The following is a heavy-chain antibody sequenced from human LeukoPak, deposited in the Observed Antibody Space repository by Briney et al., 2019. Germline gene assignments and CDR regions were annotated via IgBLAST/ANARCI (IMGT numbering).Heavy chain of an antibody. CDR1: GDSVSSNSAA. Sequence: SQTLSLTFAISGDSVSSNSAAWNWVRQSPSRGLEWLGRSYYRSKWYNDYAVSVKSRITINPDTSKNQFSLQLNSVTPEDTAVYYCARDGDFWSGYYLGSFDYWGQGTLVTVSS. CDR2: SYYRSKWYN. J-gene: IGHJ4*02. V-gene: IGHV6-1*01. CDR3: ARDGDFWSGYYLGSFDY. D-gene: IGHD3-3*01.